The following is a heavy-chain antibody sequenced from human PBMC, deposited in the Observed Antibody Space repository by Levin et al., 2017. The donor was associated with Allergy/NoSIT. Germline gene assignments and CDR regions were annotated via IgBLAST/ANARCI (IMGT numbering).Heavy chain of an antibody. CDR2: IHLADSDT. J-gene: IGHJ4*02. D-gene: IGHD3-16*01. CDR3: AKTKFVWATPFDV. V-gene: IGHV5-51*01. CDR1: GYNFSRHW. Sequence: ESLKISCKGSGYNFSRHWIGWVRQMPGKGLEWMGTIHLADSDTRYSPSFQGQVTISADKSLSTAYLQWSSLKASDSAMYYCAKTKFVWATPFDVWGQGTLVTVSS.